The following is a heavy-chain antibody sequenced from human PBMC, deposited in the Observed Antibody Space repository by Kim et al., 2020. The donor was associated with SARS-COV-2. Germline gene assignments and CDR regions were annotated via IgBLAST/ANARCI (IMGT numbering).Heavy chain of an antibody. J-gene: IGHJ4*02. Sequence: GGSLRLSCTTSGFTFTGYAMSWFRQAPGKGLEWVSSIDGRDGTTYYVDSVKGRLTISRDNSKNTLYLQMNRLRADDTAVYYCMKGGWGWIWDHWGQGTRVTVSS. CDR2: IDGRDGTT. CDR1: GFTFTGYA. D-gene: IGHD2-2*03. CDR3: MKGGWGWIWDH. V-gene: IGHV3-23*01.